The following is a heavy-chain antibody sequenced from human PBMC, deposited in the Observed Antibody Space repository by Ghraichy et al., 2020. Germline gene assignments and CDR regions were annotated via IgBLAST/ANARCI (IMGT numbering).Heavy chain of an antibody. V-gene: IGHV6-1*01. CDR1: GDSVSSNSAA. D-gene: IGHD3-10*01. J-gene: IGHJ2*01. Sequence: SQTLSLTCAISGDSVSSNSAAWNWIRQSPSRGLEWLGRTYYRSKWYNDYAVSVKSRITINPDTSKNQFSLQLNSVTPEDTAVYYCARSIRPMVRGPLSYWYFDLWGRGTLVTVSS. CDR3: ARSIRPMVRGPLSYWYFDL. CDR2: TYYRSKWYN.